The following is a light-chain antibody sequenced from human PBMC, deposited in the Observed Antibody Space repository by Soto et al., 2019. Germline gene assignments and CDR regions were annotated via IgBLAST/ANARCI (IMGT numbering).Light chain of an antibody. J-gene: IGKJ5*01. Sequence: VMTQPPLSLPVTLGPAASISYRSSQRLVSRDENTYLGWFRQKPGQSPRRLIYRVSTREAGVPDRFSGSGSGTDFTLKISSVEAEDVAVYYCKQYYRSPSITFGQGTRLEIK. CDR3: KQYYRSPSIT. CDR2: RVS. V-gene: IGKV2-30*01. CDR1: QRLVSRDENTY.